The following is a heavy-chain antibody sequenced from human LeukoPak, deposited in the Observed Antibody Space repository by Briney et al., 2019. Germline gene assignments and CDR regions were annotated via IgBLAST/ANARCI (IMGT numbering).Heavy chain of an antibody. D-gene: IGHD3-22*01. Sequence: ASVKVSCKASGGTFSSYAISWVRQAPGQGLEWMGGIIPIFGTANYAQKFQGRVTITADESTSTAYMELSSLRSEDTAVYYCAREGYYYDSSGNAFDIWGQGTMVTVSS. CDR2: IIPIFGTA. J-gene: IGHJ3*02. V-gene: IGHV1-69*13. CDR3: AREGYYYDSSGNAFDI. CDR1: GGTFSSYA.